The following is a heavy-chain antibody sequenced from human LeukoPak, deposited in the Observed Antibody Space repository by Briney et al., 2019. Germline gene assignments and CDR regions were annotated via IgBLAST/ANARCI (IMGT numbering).Heavy chain of an antibody. Sequence: SETLSLTCTVSGGSISSGSYWWNWVRQPAGKGLEWIGRIYTDTITTYNPSLKSRVTISVDTSKNQFSLKLTSVTAADTAVYYCASLGSHDSWGQGTLVTVSS. CDR3: ASLGSHDS. CDR2: IYTDTIT. V-gene: IGHV4-61*02. J-gene: IGHJ4*02. D-gene: IGHD7-27*01. CDR1: GGSISSGSYW.